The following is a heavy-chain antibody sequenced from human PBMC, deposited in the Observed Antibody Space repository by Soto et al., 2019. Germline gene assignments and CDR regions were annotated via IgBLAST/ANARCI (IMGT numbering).Heavy chain of an antibody. CDR1: GFTFRDYY. V-gene: IGHV3-11*05. J-gene: IGHJ6*02. CDR3: AREYYYTMDV. CDR2: IDSGTKYT. Sequence: QVQLVESGGGLVRPGGSLRLSCEASGFTFRDYYMTWFRQAPGKGLEWLSYIDSGTKYTNYADSVKGRFTISRDNAKNSLYLQMNSLRADDTAVYYCAREYYYTMDVWGQGTRVTVSS.